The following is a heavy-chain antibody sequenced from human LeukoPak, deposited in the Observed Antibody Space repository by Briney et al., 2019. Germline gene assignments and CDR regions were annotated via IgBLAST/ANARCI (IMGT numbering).Heavy chain of an antibody. CDR2: LSADGVDK. V-gene: IGHV3-30-3*01. J-gene: IGHJ4*02. CDR3: ARDPGTIFDVLNYPFDH. Sequence: GRSLRLSCAASGFSFSTYVMRWVRQTAGEGLGWVAILSADGVDKRYADAVEGRFTVSRDNFKNTLYLQMNSLRTEDTAIYYCARDPGTIFDVLNYPFDHWGQGTLVTVPS. D-gene: IGHD3-3*01. CDR1: GFSFSTYV.